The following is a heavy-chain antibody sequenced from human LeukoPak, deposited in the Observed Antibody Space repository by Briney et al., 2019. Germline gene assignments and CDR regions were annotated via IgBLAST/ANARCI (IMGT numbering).Heavy chain of an antibody. CDR3: ARDTARYYDILTGYYQAPGY. V-gene: IGHV1-2*02. CDR2: INPNLGGA. J-gene: IGHJ4*02. Sequence: ASVSVSCTASGYTFTGDEMHWMRQAPGQGLEWMGGINPNLGGANYAQKFQGRVTMTRDTSIGTAYMELSRLRSDDTAVYYCARDTARYYDILTGYYQAPGYWGQGTLVTVSS. D-gene: IGHD3-9*01. CDR1: GYTFTGDE.